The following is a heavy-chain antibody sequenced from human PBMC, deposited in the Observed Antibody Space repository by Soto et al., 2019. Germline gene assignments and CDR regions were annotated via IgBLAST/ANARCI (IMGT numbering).Heavy chain of an antibody. CDR2: ISYDGSNK. V-gene: IGHV3-30-3*01. CDR3: AAPLRFYGMDV. Sequence: GGSLRLSCAASGFTFSSYAMHWVRQAPGKGLEWVAVISYDGSNKYYADSVKGRFTISRDNSKNTLYLQMNSLRAEDTAVYYCAAPLRFYGMDVWGQGTTVTVSS. D-gene: IGHD3-3*01. CDR1: GFTFSSYA. J-gene: IGHJ6*02.